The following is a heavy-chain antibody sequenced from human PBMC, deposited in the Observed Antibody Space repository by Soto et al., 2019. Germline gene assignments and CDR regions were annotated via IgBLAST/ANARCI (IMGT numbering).Heavy chain of an antibody. CDR2: ISYDGSNK. J-gene: IGHJ4*02. Sequence: QTGGSLRLSCAASGFTFSSYAMHWVRQAPGKGLEWVAVISYDGSNKYYADSVKGRFTISRDNSKNTLYLQMNSLRAEDTAVYYCARDRVNGYVFDYWGQGTLVTVSS. D-gene: IGHD5-18*01. V-gene: IGHV3-30-3*01. CDR3: ARDRVNGYVFDY. CDR1: GFTFSSYA.